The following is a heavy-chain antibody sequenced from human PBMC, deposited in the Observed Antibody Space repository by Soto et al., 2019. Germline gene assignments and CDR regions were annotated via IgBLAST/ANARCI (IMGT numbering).Heavy chain of an antibody. CDR1: GGSLSSSDSY. CDR3: ARIGHGTTGPTL. CDR2: INDSGNT. Sequence: QLQLQESGPGLVKPSETLSLTCAVSGGSLSSSDSYWGWIRQPPGKGLEWIGSINDSGNTHYTTSPRSRVPISADTSKKQFSLKVNSVTATDTAVYYCARIGHGTTGPTLWGQGTLVVVSS. V-gene: IGHV4-39*01. D-gene: IGHD1-1*01. J-gene: IGHJ4*02.